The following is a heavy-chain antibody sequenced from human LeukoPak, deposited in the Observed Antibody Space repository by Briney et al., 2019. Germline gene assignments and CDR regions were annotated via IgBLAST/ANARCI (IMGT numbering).Heavy chain of an antibody. CDR2: IKQDGSEK. CDR3: ASFGMIVVPDAFDI. V-gene: IGHV3-7*05. CDR1: GFTFSSYW. D-gene: IGHD3-22*01. J-gene: IGHJ3*02. Sequence: GGSLRLSCAASGFTFSSYWMSWVRQAPGKGLEWVANIKQDGSEKYYVDSVKGRFTISRDNAKNSLYLQMNSLRAEDTAVYYCASFGMIVVPDAFDIWGQGTMVTVSS.